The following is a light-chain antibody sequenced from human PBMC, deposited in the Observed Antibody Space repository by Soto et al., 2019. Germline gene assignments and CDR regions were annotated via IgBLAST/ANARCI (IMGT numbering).Light chain of an antibody. J-gene: IGKJ1*01. Sequence: EIVMTQSPATLSVSPGEGASLSCRASQSVSSNLAWYQQKPGQAPRLLIFGASTRATGFPGRFSGSRSGTEFTLTISRLQSEDFAVYYCQQYDNWPETFGQGTKVEIK. CDR3: QQYDNWPET. CDR2: GAS. V-gene: IGKV3-15*01. CDR1: QSVSSN.